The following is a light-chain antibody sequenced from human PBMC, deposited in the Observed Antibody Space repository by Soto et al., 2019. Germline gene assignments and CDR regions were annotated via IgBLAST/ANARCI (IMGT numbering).Light chain of an antibody. CDR2: WAS. J-gene: IGKJ1*01. V-gene: IGKV4-1*01. Sequence: DIVMTQSPDSLAVSLGERATINCKSSQSILYSSNNKNHLAWYQQKSGQPPKLLIYWASTRESGVPDRFSGSGSGTDFSLSVGSLQAEDVAVYYCQQYYGTPWAFGQGTKVEVK. CDR3: QQYYGTPWA. CDR1: QSILYSSNNKNH.